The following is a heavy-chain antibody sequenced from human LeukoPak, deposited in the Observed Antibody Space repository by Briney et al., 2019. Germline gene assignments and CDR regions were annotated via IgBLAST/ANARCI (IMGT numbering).Heavy chain of an antibody. V-gene: IGHV1-69*04. CDR2: IIPILGIA. D-gene: IGHD3-22*01. Sequence: GGSVKVSCKASGGTFSSYAISWVRQAPGQGLEWMGRIIPILGIANYAQKFQGRVTITADKSTSTAYMELSSLRSDDTAVYYCWRDPQGYYDSSGYYYWGQGTLVTVSS. CDR1: GGTFSSYA. J-gene: IGHJ4*02. CDR3: WRDPQGYYDSSGYYY.